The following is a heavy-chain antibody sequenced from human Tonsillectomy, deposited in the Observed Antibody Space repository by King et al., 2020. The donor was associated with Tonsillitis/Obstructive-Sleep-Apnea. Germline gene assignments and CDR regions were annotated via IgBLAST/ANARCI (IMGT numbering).Heavy chain of an antibody. CDR2: IWYAGTNK. Sequence: VQLVESGGGVVQPGRSLRLSCAASGFTFSNYGMHWVRQAPGKGLEWVAVIWYAGTNKYYADSVKVRFTISRDNSKNTLYLQMSSLRAEDTAIYYWARAGVMDVQGYYYSYMDVWAKGTTVTVSS. CDR3: ARAGVMDVQGYYYSYMDV. CDR1: GFTFSNYG. V-gene: IGHV3-33*01. J-gene: IGHJ6*03. D-gene: IGHD3-10*02.